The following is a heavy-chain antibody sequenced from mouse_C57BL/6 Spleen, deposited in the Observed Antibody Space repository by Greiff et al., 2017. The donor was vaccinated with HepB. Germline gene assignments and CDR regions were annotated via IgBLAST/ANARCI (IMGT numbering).Heavy chain of an antibody. V-gene: IGHV1-59*01. CDR3: GRGTPWFAY. J-gene: IGHJ3*01. CDR1: GYTFTSYW. Sequence: QVQLQQPGAELVRPGTSVKLSCKASGYTFTSYWMHWVKQRPGQGLEWIGVIDPSDSYTNYNQKFKGKATLTVDTSSSTAYMQHSSLTSEDSAVYYRGRGTPWFAYWGKGTLGTVSA. CDR2: IDPSDSYT.